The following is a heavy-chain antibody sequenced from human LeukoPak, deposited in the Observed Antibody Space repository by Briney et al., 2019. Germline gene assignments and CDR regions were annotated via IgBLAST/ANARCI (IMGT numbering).Heavy chain of an antibody. CDR1: GFTVGSNY. D-gene: IGHD6-13*01. CDR2: IYSGGTT. J-gene: IGHJ4*02. CDR3: ARSSTIGAAGLFDH. Sequence: PGESLTLSCVASGFTVGSNYMSWVRQAPGKGLEWVSVIYSGGTTFYADSVKGRFTISRDNSKNTLYLHMNSLRAEDTAVYYCARSSTIGAAGLFDHWGQGTLVTVSS. V-gene: IGHV3-53*01.